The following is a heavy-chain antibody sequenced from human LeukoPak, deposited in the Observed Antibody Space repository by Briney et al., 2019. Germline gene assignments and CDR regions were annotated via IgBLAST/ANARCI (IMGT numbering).Heavy chain of an antibody. Sequence: GGSLRLSCTASGFTFSTYAMSWVRQAPGEGLEWVSGISGSSGSTYYTDSVKGRFTISRDNSKNTLHLQMSSLRAEDTALYYCVKDRCDRTTCPEVWGQGTLVTVSS. J-gene: IGHJ4*02. CDR3: VKDRCDRTTCPEV. CDR2: ISGSSGST. V-gene: IGHV3-23*01. CDR1: GFTFSTYA. D-gene: IGHD2-2*01.